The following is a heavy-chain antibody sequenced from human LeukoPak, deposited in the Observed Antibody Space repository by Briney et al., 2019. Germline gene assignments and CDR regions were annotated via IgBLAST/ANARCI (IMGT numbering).Heavy chain of an antibody. CDR3: VRGGVWFGDLYNY. J-gene: IGHJ4*02. V-gene: IGHV1-18*01. CDR1: GYTFTSYG. D-gene: IGHD3-10*01. Sequence: ASVKVSCKASGYTFTSYGISWVRQAPGQGLEWMGWISAYNGNTNYAQKFQGRVTMTRNTSISTAYMELSSLRSEDTAVYYCVRGGVWFGDLYNYWGQGTLVTVSS. CDR2: ISAYNGNT.